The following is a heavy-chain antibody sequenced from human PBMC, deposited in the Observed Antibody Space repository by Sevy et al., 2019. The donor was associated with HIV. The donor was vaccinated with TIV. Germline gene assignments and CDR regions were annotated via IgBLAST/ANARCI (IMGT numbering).Heavy chain of an antibody. J-gene: IGHJ4*02. V-gene: IGHV3-43D*03. CDR2: ISWDGGSN. D-gene: IGHD6-19*01. CDR1: GFTFDDYA. CDR3: AKDAGELAVAGLFDY. Sequence: GGSLRLSCAASGFTFDDYAMHWVRQAPGKGLEWVSLISWDGGSNYYADSVKGRFTISRDNSKNSLYLQMNSLRAEDTALYYCAKDAGELAVAGLFDYWGQGTLVTVSS.